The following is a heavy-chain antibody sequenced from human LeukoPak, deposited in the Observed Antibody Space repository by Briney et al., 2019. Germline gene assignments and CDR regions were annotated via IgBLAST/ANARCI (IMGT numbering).Heavy chain of an antibody. CDR2: ISYSGST. D-gene: IGHD4-17*01. J-gene: IGHJ4*02. CDR1: GGSITNYY. Sequence: PSETLSLTCSISGGSITNYYWSWIRQPPGEGLEWIGYISYSGSTDYSPSLKSRVTMSVDTSKNQFSLKLSSVTAADTAVYYCARHAPMTTYDYWGQGTLVTVSS. CDR3: ARHAPMTTYDY. V-gene: IGHV4-59*08.